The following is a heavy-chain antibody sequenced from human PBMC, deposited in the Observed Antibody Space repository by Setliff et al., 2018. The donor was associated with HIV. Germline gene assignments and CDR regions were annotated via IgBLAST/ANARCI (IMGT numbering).Heavy chain of an antibody. CDR1: GGSMSTYY. D-gene: IGHD3-9*01. CDR2: VNHSGST. Sequence: SETLSLTCTVSGGSMSTYYWSWIRQPPGKGLEWIGEVNHSGSTNYNPSLKSRVTISVDTSKNQFSLKLSSVTAADTAVYYCASYDILTGYYGHYFDYWGQGTLVTVSS. CDR3: ASYDILTGYYGHYFDY. V-gene: IGHV4-34*01. J-gene: IGHJ4*02.